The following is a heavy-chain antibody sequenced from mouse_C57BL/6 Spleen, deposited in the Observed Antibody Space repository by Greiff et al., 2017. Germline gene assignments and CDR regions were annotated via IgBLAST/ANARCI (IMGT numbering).Heavy chain of an antibody. J-gene: IGHJ2*01. D-gene: IGHD2-4*01. CDR1: GFSFTSYG. Sequence: VKLEESGPGLVAPSQSLSITCTVSGFSFTSYGVDWVRQPPGKGLEWLGVIWGGGSTNYNSALLSRMSISTDNSKSQVFLKMNSLQTADTAMYYCAKRGGDYDGGDYFDYWGQGTTLTVSS. CDR2: IWGGGST. CDR3: AKRGGDYDGGDYFDY. V-gene: IGHV2-9*01.